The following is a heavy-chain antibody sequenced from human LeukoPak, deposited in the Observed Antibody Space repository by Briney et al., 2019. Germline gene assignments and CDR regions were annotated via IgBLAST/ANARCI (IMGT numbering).Heavy chain of an antibody. Sequence: SVKVSCKASGFTFTSSAMQWVRQARGQRLEWIGWIVVGSGNTNYAQKFQERVTITRDMSTSTAYMELSSLRSEDTAVYYCAAVNPLAYCSGGSCYVPSADWGQGTLVTVSS. J-gene: IGHJ4*02. CDR3: AAVNPLAYCSGGSCYVPSAD. CDR1: GFTFTSSA. CDR2: IVVGSGNT. D-gene: IGHD2-15*01. V-gene: IGHV1-58*02.